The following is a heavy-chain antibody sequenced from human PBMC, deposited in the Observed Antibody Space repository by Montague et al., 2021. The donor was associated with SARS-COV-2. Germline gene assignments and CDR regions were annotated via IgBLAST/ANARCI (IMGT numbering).Heavy chain of an antibody. CDR3: ARGFPRPMRWLLVVDDAFDI. Sequence: SETLSLTCTVSGGSISSYYWSWIRQPPGKGLEWIGYIYCSGSTNYNPSLKSRVTISVDTSKNQFPLKLSSVTAADTAVYYCARGFPRPMRWLLVVDDAFDIWGQGSMVTVSS. V-gene: IGHV4-59*01. CDR2: IYCSGST. CDR1: GGSISSYY. D-gene: IGHD3-22*01. J-gene: IGHJ3*02.